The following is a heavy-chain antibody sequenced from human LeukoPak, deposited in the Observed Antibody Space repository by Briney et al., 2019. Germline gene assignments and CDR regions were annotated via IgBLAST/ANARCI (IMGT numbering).Heavy chain of an antibody. CDR1: GGSISSSSYY. CDR3: ARGSDFDC. CDR2: IYYSGST. J-gene: IGHJ4*02. Sequence: ETLSLTCTVSGGSISSSSYYWGWIRQPPGKGLEWIGSIYYSGSTYYNPSLKSRVTISVDTSKNQFSLKLSSVTAADTAVYYCARGSDFDCWGQGTLVTVSS. V-gene: IGHV4-39*07.